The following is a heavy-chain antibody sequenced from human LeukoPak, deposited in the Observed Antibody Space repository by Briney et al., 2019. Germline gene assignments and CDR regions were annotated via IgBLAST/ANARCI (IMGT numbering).Heavy chain of an antibody. D-gene: IGHD6-19*01. CDR1: GYTFTYYY. Sequence: ASVKVSCKASGYTFTYYYIHWVRQAPGQGLEWMTYIGPKIADTHYAQKFQGRVTMTLDTSISTAYMELKWLTADDTAVYYCARDGVAGRSDAFELCGQGTMVTVPS. J-gene: IGHJ3*01. CDR2: IGPKIADT. CDR3: ARDGVAGRSDAFEL. V-gene: IGHV1-2*02.